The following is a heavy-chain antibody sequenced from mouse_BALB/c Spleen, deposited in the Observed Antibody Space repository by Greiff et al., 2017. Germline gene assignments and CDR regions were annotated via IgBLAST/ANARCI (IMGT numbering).Heavy chain of an antibody. J-gene: IGHJ4*01. Sequence: EVMLVESGGGLVKPGGSLKLSCAASGFTFSSFGMHWVRQAPEKGLEWVAYISSGSSTIYYADTVKGRFTISRDNPKNTLFLQMTSLRSEDTAMYYCARSTVVDAMDDWGQGTSVTVSS. D-gene: IGHD1-1*01. CDR1: GFTFSSFG. CDR2: ISSGSSTI. CDR3: ARSTVVDAMDD. V-gene: IGHV5-17*02.